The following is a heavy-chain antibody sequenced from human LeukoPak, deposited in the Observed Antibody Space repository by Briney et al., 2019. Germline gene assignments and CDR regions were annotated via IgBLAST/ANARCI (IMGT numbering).Heavy chain of an antibody. CDR2: IYTSGST. CDR3: ARDAVVIDAFDI. V-gene: IGHV4-61*02. CDR1: GRSISSGTYY. Sequence: KSSQTLSLTRTVSGRSISSGTYYWGWIRQPAGNGLEWIGRIYTSGSTNYNPSLKSRVTISVDTSKNQFSMKLSSVTAADTAVYYCARDAVVIDAFDIWGQGTMVTVSS. J-gene: IGHJ3*02. D-gene: IGHD3-22*01.